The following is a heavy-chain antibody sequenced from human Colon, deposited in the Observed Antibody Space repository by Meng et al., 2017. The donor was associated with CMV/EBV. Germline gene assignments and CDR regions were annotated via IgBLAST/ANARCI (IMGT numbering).Heavy chain of an antibody. CDR1: EFTFSNAW. V-gene: IGHV3-15*01. CDR2: IKSKSDGGTT. Sequence: GGSLRLSCATSSEFTFSNAWMTCVRQAPGKGLEWVGRIKSKSDGGTTDFAAAVKGRFIISRDESKNTLYLQMNSLKTEDTGVYYCTTQGGYDKDYWGQGALVTVSS. CDR3: TTQGGYDKDY. D-gene: IGHD5-12*01. J-gene: IGHJ4*02.